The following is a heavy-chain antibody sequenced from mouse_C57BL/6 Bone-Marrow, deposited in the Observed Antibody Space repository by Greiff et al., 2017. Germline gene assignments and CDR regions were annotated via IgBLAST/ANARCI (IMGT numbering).Heavy chain of an antibody. Sequence: EVQGVESGGGLVKPGGSLKLSCAASGFTFSSYAMSWFRQTPATRLQWFATISDGGSYTYYPDNVKGRFSISRDNAKNNLYLQMSHLNSEDTAMYYCARLTTPVLDVWGKGTTVTVSS. D-gene: IGHD1-1*01. V-gene: IGHV5-4*01. CDR1: GFTFSSYA. CDR2: ISDGGSYT. CDR3: ARLTTPVLDV. J-gene: IGHJ1*03.